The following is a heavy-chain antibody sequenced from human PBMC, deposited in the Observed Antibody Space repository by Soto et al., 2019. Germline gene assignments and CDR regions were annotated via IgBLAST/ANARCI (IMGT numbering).Heavy chain of an antibody. CDR2: ISYDGSNK. CDR3: ARAGGLLLAY. J-gene: IGHJ4*02. V-gene: IGHV3-30-3*01. D-gene: IGHD2-15*01. Sequence: QVQLVESGGGVVQPGRSLRLSCAASGFTFSSYAMHWVRQAPGKGLEWVAVISYDGSNKYYADSVKGRFTISRDISKNTLYLHMNSLRPEDTAVYFCARAGGLLLAYWGQGTLVTVSS. CDR1: GFTFSSYA.